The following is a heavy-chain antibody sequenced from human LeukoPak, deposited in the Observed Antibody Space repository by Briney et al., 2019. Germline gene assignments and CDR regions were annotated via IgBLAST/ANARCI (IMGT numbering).Heavy chain of an antibody. J-gene: IGHJ5*02. D-gene: IGHD3-10*01. Sequence: SETLSLTCAVYGGSFSGYYWSWIRQPPGKGLEWIGEINHSGSTNYNPSLKSRVTISVDTSKNQFSLKLSSVTAADTAVYYRARGYPRGVRGVIRTKPHNWFDPWGQGTLVTVSS. CDR3: ARGYPRGVRGVIRTKPHNWFDP. CDR1: GGSFSGYY. CDR2: INHSGST. V-gene: IGHV4-34*01.